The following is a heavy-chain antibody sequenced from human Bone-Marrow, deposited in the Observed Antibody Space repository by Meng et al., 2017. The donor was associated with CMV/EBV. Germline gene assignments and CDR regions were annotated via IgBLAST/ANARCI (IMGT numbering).Heavy chain of an antibody. Sequence: GSLRLSCTVSGYSISSGYYWGWIRQPPGKGLEWIGSIYHSGSTYYNPSLKSRVTISVDTSKNQFSLKLSSVTAADTAVYYCARGGDYSNSVDYWGQGTLVTVSS. V-gene: IGHV4-38-2*02. D-gene: IGHD4-11*01. CDR3: ARGGDYSNSVDY. CDR2: IYHSGST. J-gene: IGHJ4*02. CDR1: GYSISSGYY.